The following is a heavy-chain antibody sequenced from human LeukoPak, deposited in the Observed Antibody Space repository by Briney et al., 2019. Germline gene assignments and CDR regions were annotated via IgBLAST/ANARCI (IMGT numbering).Heavy chain of an antibody. J-gene: IGHJ6*02. CDR1: GYTFTSYD. CDR2: MNPNSGNT. CDR3: ARGYCSGDSCYSSYYYYGMDV. Sequence: ASVKVSCKASGYTFTSYDINWVRQATGQGLEWMGWMNPNSGNTGYAQKFQGRVTMTRNTSISTAYMELGSLRSEDTAVYYCARGYCSGDSCYSSYYYYGMDVWGQGTTVTVSS. V-gene: IGHV1-8*01. D-gene: IGHD2-15*01.